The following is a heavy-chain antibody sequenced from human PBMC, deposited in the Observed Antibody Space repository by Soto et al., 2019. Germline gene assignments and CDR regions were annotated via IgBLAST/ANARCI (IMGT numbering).Heavy chain of an antibody. Sequence: GQSLKISCAASGFTFSRYPMSWVRQAQGKGLEWVSAISGSGGSTYYADSVKGRFTISRDNSKNTLYLQMNSLRAEDTAVYYCAKVDDILTGYNYYYYMDVWGKGTTVTVSS. CDR1: GFTFSRYP. V-gene: IGHV3-23*01. D-gene: IGHD3-9*01. CDR3: AKVDDILTGYNYYYYMDV. CDR2: ISGSGGST. J-gene: IGHJ6*03.